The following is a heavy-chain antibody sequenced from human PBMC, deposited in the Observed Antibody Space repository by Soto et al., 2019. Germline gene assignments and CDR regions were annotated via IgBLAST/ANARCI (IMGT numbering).Heavy chain of an antibody. Sequence: PSLQVSCKASGYTFTGYYMHWVRQAPGQGLELMGWINPYSGGADYAQSFQGRVTMTRDTSISTVYMELSRLRFDDTAVYYCARVIRGAYYNSPLDTWGQGTVVTVSS. CDR2: INPYSGGA. D-gene: IGHD3-10*01. V-gene: IGHV1-2*02. CDR3: ARVIRGAYYNSPLDT. CDR1: GYTFTGYY. J-gene: IGHJ5*02.